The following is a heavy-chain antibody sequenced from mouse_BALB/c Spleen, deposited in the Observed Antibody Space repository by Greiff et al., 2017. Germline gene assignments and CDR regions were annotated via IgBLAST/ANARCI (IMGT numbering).Heavy chain of an antibody. CDR1: GYSITSGYY. J-gene: IGHJ2*01. D-gene: IGHD2-14*01. Sequence: EVKLQESGPGLVKPSQSLSLTCSVTGYSITSGYYWNWIRQFPGNKLEWMGYISYDGSNNYNPSLKNRISITRDTSKNQFFLKLNSVTTEDTATYYCARSLVRSYYFDYWGQGTTLTVSS. CDR3: ARSLVRSYYFDY. V-gene: IGHV3-6*02. CDR2: ISYDGSN.